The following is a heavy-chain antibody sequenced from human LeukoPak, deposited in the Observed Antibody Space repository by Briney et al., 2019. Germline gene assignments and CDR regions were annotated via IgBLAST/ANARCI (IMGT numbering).Heavy chain of an antibody. CDR2: IIAIFGTA. V-gene: IGHV1-69*13. D-gene: IGHD6-19*01. CDR3: ARYNGSSGWYERGYYFDY. J-gene: IGHJ4*02. CDR1: GGTFSSYA. Sequence: SVKVSCKASGGTFSSYAISWVRQAPGQGLEWMGGIIAIFGTANYAQKFQGRVTITADESTSTAYMELSSLRSEDTAVYYCARYNGSSGWYERGYYFDYWGQGTLVTVSS.